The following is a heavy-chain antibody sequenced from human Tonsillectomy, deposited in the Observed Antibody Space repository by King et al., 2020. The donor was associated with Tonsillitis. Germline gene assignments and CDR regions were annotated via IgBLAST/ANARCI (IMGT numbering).Heavy chain of an antibody. Sequence: VQLQQWGAGLLKPSETLSLTCAVYGGSFSGYYWSWIRQPPGKGLEWIGEINHIGSTNYTPSLKSRVTISEDTPKNQFSLNLSSLTAADTAVYYCARVSGGDYGEWDDAFDIWGQGTMVTVSS. CDR3: ARVSGGDYGEWDDAFDI. J-gene: IGHJ3*02. D-gene: IGHD4-17*01. CDR1: GGSFSGYY. CDR2: INHIGST. V-gene: IGHV4-34*01.